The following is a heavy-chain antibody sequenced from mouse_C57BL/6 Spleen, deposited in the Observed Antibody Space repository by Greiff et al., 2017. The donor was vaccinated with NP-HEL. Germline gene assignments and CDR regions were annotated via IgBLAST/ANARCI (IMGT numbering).Heavy chain of an antibody. CDR3: AGRDYGSSFYYAMDY. CDR1: GYTFTSYW. D-gene: IGHD1-1*01. CDR2: IDPSDSYT. V-gene: IGHV1-50*01. Sequence: QVQLKQPGAELVKPGASVKLSCKASGYTFTSYWMQWVKQRPGQGLEWLGEIDPSDSYTNYNQKFKGKATLTVDTSSSTAYMQLSSLTSEDSAVYYCAGRDYGSSFYYAMDYWGQGTSVTVSS. J-gene: IGHJ4*01.